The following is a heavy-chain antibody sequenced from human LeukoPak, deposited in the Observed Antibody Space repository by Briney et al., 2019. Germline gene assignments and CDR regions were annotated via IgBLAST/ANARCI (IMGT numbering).Heavy chain of an antibody. Sequence: SGTLSLTGAVSGASISNGNWWSWVRQPPGKGLEWIGEIYRSGSTNYNPSLKSRVTISVDKSKNQFSLNLSSVTAPDTAVYYCTRCGSHNLDYWGQGTLVIVSP. D-gene: IGHD5-12*01. CDR2: IYRSGST. V-gene: IGHV4-4*02. CDR3: TRCGSHNLDY. J-gene: IGHJ4*02. CDR1: GASISNGNW.